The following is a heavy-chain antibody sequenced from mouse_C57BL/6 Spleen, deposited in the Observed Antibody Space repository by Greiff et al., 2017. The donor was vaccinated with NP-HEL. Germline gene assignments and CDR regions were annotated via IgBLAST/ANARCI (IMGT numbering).Heavy chain of an antibody. CDR1: GFIFSDYG. Sequence: EVMLVESGGGLVKPGGSLKLSCAASGFIFSDYGMHWVRQAPEKGLEWVAYISSGSSTIYYADTVKGRFPISRDNAKNTLFLQMTSLGSEDTAMYYCARNEGYLYYFDYWGQGTTLTAAS. V-gene: IGHV5-17*01. D-gene: IGHD2-3*01. CDR2: ISSGSSTI. J-gene: IGHJ2*01. CDR3: ARNEGYLYYFDY.